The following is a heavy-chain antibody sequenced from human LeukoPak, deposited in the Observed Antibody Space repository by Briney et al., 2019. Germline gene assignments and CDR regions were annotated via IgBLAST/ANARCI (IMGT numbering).Heavy chain of an antibody. V-gene: IGHV1-18*01. J-gene: IGHJ6*03. CDR1: GYTFTSYG. CDR3: ARVVGERPAVSSYYYYMDV. Sequence: ASVKVSCKASGYTFTSYGISWVRQAPGQGLEWMGWISAYNGNTNYAQKLQGRVTMTTDTSTSTAYMELRSLRSDDTAVYYCARVVGERPAVSSYYYYMDVWGKGTTVTVSS. CDR2: ISAYNGNT. D-gene: IGHD3-10*01.